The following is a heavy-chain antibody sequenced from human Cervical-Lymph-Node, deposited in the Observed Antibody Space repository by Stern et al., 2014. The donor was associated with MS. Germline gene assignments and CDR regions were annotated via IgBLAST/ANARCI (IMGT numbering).Heavy chain of an antibody. Sequence: QVQLQESGPGLVKPSQTLSLTCTVSGGSISSGSYYWSWIRQPAGKGLEWIGRIYTSGSTNYNTSLKSRVTISRETQTNQVYLRLSSVTAADTAVYYCARYYYDSSGSSTFDYWGQGTLVTVSS. CDR3: ARYYYDSSGSSTFDY. V-gene: IGHV4-61*02. D-gene: IGHD3-22*01. CDR2: IYTSGST. CDR1: GGSISSGSYY. J-gene: IGHJ4*02.